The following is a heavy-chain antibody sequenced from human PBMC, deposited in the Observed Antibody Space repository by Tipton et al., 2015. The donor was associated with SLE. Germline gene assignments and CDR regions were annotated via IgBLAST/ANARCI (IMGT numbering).Heavy chain of an antibody. D-gene: IGHD4-11*01. Sequence: TLSLTCTVSGGSISSYYCCWIRRPAGKGLEWIGRLYTSGSTNYNPSLKSRVTMSVDTSKNQFSLKLSSVTAADTAVYYCARLGGYSTYFDYWGQGTLVTVSS. CDR2: LYTSGST. CDR1: GGSISSYY. V-gene: IGHV4-4*07. CDR3: ARLGGYSTYFDY. J-gene: IGHJ4*02.